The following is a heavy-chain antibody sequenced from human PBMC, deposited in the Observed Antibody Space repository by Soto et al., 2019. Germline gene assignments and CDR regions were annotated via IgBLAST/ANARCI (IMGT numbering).Heavy chain of an antibody. CDR3: ARGNIDVALLSGIDV. Sequence: QVQLEQSGAEVKKPGSSVKVSCKASGGTFITYAISWVRQAPGQGLVWMGGIIPIFGTPNFAYKFQGRVSISADNFTGTTYMELTSLRSEDTAIFFCARGNIDVALLSGIDVWGQGTTVTVSS. CDR1: GGTFITYA. J-gene: IGHJ6*02. D-gene: IGHD2-15*01. V-gene: IGHV1-69*06. CDR2: IIPIFGTP.